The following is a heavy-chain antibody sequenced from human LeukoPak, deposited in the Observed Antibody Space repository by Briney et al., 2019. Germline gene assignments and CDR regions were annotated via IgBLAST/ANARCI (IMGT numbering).Heavy chain of an antibody. CDR2: ISYDGSNK. CDR1: GFTFSSYA. Sequence: GGSLRLSCAASGFTFSSYAMHWVRQAPGKGLEWVAVISYDGSNKYYADSVKGRFTISRDNSKNTLYLQMNSLRAEDTAVYYCANWPGFDSGYFDYWGQGTRVIVSS. J-gene: IGHJ4*02. CDR3: ANWPGFDSGYFDY. D-gene: IGHD3-9*01. V-gene: IGHV3-30*04.